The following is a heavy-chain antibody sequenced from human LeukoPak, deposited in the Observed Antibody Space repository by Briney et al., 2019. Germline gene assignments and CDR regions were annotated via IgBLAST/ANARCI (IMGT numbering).Heavy chain of an antibody. V-gene: IGHV3-13*01. J-gene: IGHJ4*02. CDR2: IGIYGDT. CDR3: TRGGIQVSGIDEIDH. Sequence: GGSLRLSCAASGYTFTKYDMHWVRQATGEGLEWVSSIGIYGDTDYTGSVKGRFTISRENAKNSLYLQMDSLRAEDTAVYYCTRGGIQVSGIDEIDHWGQGALVTVSS. CDR1: GYTFTKYD. D-gene: IGHD6-19*01.